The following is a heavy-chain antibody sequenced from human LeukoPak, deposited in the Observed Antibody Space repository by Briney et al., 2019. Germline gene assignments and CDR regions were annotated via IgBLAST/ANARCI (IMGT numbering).Heavy chain of an antibody. V-gene: IGHV3-30*18. D-gene: IGHD3-16*01. J-gene: IGHJ4*02. Sequence: QPGRSLRLSCAASGFTFSSYGMHWVRQAPGKGLEWVAVISYDGSNKYYADSVKGRFTISRDNSKNTLYLQMNSLRAEDMAVYYCAKDGGQGADYWGQGTLVSVSS. CDR3: AKDGGQGADY. CDR2: ISYDGSNK. CDR1: GFTFSSYG.